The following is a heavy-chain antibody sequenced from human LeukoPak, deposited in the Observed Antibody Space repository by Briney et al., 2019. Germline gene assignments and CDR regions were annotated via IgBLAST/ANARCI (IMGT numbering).Heavy chain of an antibody. V-gene: IGHV3-23*01. CDR1: GFTFSSYE. J-gene: IGHJ6*03. Sequence: GGSLRLSCAASGFTFSSYEMNWVRQAPGKGLEWVSAISGSGGSTYYADSVKGRFTISRDNSKNTLYLQMNSVRAEDTAVYYCAKDLGGGYYYYYMDVWGKGTTVTISS. CDR2: ISGSGGST. D-gene: IGHD2-15*01. CDR3: AKDLGGGYYYYYMDV.